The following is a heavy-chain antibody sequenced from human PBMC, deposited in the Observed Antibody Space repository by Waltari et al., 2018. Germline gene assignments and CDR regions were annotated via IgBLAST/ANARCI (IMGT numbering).Heavy chain of an antibody. CDR3: ARDRGIQLWTYYYYGMDV. V-gene: IGHV1-69*01. CDR2: IIPILGTA. J-gene: IGHJ6*02. CDR1: GGTFSSYA. D-gene: IGHD5-18*01. Sequence: QVQLVQSGAEVKKPGSSVKVSCKASGGTFSSYAISWVRQAPGQGLEWMGGIIPILGTANYAQKFQGRVTSTADESTSTAYMELSSLRSEDTAVYYGARDRGIQLWTYYYYGMDVWGQGTTVTVSS.